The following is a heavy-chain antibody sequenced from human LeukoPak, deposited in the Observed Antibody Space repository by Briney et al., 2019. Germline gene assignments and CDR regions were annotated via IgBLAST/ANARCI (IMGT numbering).Heavy chain of an antibody. D-gene: IGHD5-18*01. V-gene: IGHV4-59*01. CDR1: GGSISPYY. CDR2: IFYSGST. Sequence: SETLSLTCSVSGGSISPYYWSWIRQPPGKGLEWIGYIFYSGSTLYNPSLKSRVTMSVDTSRNQFSLRVNSVIAADTAVYYCARVYGYNYGYFDFWGQGTLVAVSS. J-gene: IGHJ4*02. CDR3: ARVYGYNYGYFDF.